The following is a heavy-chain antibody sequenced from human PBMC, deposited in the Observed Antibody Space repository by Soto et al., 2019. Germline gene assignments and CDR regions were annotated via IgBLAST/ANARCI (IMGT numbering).Heavy chain of an antibody. CDR2: IYYSGST. J-gene: IGHJ5*02. Sequence: QVQLQESGPGLVKPSQTLSLTCTVSGGSISSGDYYWSWIRQPPGKGLEWIGYIYYSGSTYYNPSLKSRVTIAVDTSNNQFSLKLSSVTAADTAVYYCARGHNSSGWYVDGGWFDPWGQGTLVTVSS. CDR3: ARGHNSSGWYVDGGWFDP. D-gene: IGHD6-19*01. V-gene: IGHV4-30-4*01. CDR1: GGSISSGDYY.